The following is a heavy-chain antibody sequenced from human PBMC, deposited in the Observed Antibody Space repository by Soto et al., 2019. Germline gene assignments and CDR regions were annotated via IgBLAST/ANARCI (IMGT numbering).Heavy chain of an antibody. CDR2: ISGSGGST. V-gene: IGHV3-23*01. D-gene: IGHD3-22*01. CDR1: GFTFSSYA. J-gene: IGHJ4*02. Sequence: PGGSLSLSCAASGFTFSSYAMSWVRPAPGKGLEWVSAISGSGGSTYYADSVKGRFTISRDNSKNTLYLQMNSLRAEDTAVYYCAKVVTMIVVVINYFDYWGQGTLVTVSS. CDR3: AKVVTMIVVVINYFDY.